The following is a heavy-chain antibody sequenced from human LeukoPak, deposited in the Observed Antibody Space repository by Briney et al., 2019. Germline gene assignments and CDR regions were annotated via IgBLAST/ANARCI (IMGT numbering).Heavy chain of an antibody. CDR1: GGTFSSYA. V-gene: IGHV1-69*13. CDR3: ARRRTYYDILTGYYKGRWFDP. D-gene: IGHD3-9*01. J-gene: IGHJ5*02. Sequence: SVKVSCKASGGTFSSYAISWVRQAPGQGLEWMGGIIPIFGTANHAQKFQGRVTITADESTSTAYMELSSLRSEDTAVYYCARRRTYYDILTGYYKGRWFDPWGQGTLVTVSS. CDR2: IIPIFGTA.